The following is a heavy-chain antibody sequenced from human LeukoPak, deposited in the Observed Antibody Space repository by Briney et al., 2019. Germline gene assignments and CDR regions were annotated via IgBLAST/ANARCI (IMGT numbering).Heavy chain of an antibody. CDR3: AREEWEPRLGD. D-gene: IGHD1-26*01. V-gene: IGHV4-4*02. J-gene: IGHJ4*02. CDR1: GGSISSSSW. CDR2: IYHSGST. Sequence: SETLFPTCAVSGGSISSSSWWSWVRQSPGKGLEWIAEIYHSGSTNYNPSLKSRVTISVDKSKNQFSLKLTSVTAADTAVYYCAREEWEPRLGDWGLGTLVTVSS.